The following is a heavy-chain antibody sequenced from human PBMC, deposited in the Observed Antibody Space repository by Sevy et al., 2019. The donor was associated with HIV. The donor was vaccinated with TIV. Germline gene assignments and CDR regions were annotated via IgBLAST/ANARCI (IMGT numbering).Heavy chain of an antibody. CDR2: ISYDGSNK. Sequence: GGSLRLSCAASGFTFSSYAMHWVRQAPGKGLEWVAVISYDGSNKYYADSVKGRFTISRDNSKNTLYLQMNSLRAEDTAVHYCARDQEWLVRGSIVYYFDYWGQGTLVTVSS. V-gene: IGHV3-30-3*01. D-gene: IGHD6-19*01. CDR3: ARDQEWLVRGSIVYYFDY. J-gene: IGHJ4*02. CDR1: GFTFSSYA.